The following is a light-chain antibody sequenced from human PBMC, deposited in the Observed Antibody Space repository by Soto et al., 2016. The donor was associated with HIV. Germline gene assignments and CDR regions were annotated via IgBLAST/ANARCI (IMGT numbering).Light chain of an antibody. CDR2: SAS. V-gene: IGKV1-27*01. Sequence: DIQMTRSPSSLSASVGDRVTITCRASQDISNFLAWYQQKPGKVPKLVIYSASTLQSGVPSRFSGSGSGTDFTLTISSLQPEDVATFYXQTYYNVPWTFGQGTKVEIK. CDR3: QTYYNVPWT. CDR1: QDISNF. J-gene: IGKJ1*01.